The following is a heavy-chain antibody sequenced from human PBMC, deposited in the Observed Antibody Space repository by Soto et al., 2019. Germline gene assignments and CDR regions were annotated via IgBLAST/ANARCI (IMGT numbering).Heavy chain of an antibody. J-gene: IGHJ4*02. Sequence: QVQLVESGGGVVQPGRSLRLSCAASGFTFSSYGMHWVRQAPGKGLEWVAVISYDGSNKYYADSVKGRFTISRDNSKNTLYLQMNSLRAEDTAVHYCAKDSGYDSLSAYWGQGTLVTVSS. CDR1: GFTFSSYG. CDR2: ISYDGSNK. D-gene: IGHD5-12*01. V-gene: IGHV3-30*18. CDR3: AKDSGYDSLSAY.